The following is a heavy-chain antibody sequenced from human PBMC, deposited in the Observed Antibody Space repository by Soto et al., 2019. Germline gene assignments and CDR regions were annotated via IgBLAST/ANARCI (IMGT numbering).Heavy chain of an antibody. CDR1: GFTFSSYA. D-gene: IGHD6-6*01. V-gene: IGHV3-23*01. CDR3: ARINWSTRGSSSDT. J-gene: IGHJ5*02. Sequence: LRLSCAASGFTFSSYAMSWVRQAPGKGLEWVSAISGSGGSTYYADSVKGRFTISRDNSKNTLYLQMNSLRAEDTAVYYCARINWSTRGSSSDTWGQGTLVTVSS. CDR2: ISGSGGST.